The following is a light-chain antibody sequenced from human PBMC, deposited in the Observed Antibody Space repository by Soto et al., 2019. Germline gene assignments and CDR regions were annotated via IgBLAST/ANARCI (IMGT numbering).Light chain of an antibody. V-gene: IGLV2-14*01. Sequence: QSALTQPASVSGSPGQSITISCTGTSSDVGGYNYVSWYQQHPGKAPKLMIYDVSNRPSGVSNRFSGSKSGNTAFLTISGLQAEDEADYYCSSYTSSSTPYVVFGGGTKLTVL. CDR2: DVS. J-gene: IGLJ2*01. CDR1: SSDVGGYNY. CDR3: SSYTSSSTPYVV.